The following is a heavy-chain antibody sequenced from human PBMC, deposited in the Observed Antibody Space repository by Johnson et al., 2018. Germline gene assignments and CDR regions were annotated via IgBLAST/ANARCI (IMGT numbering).Heavy chain of an antibody. D-gene: IGHD5-24*01. J-gene: IGHJ6*02. Sequence: VQLVQSGGGLVQPGRSLRLSCEASGFTFADSAMHWVRQVPGKGLEWVSGITWNGGVIGYADSVKGRFLISRDNAENSLYLQMNSLRPEYTAFYYCARDMDNYYGLDVWGQGTTVTVSS. V-gene: IGHV3-9*01. CDR1: GFTFADSA. CDR3: ARDMDNYYGLDV. CDR2: ITWNGGVI.